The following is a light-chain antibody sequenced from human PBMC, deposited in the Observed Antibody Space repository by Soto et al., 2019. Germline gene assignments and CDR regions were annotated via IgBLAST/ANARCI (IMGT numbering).Light chain of an antibody. Sequence: EIVMTQSPAILSVSPGERATLSCRASQSINSDLAWYQQKPGQAPRLLIYGASTRATGIPARFSGSGSGTEFTLTISSLQSEDFAVYYCQQYNNWPPYTFGQGTRLESK. CDR3: QQYNNWPPYT. CDR1: QSINSD. V-gene: IGKV3-15*01. J-gene: IGKJ2*01. CDR2: GAS.